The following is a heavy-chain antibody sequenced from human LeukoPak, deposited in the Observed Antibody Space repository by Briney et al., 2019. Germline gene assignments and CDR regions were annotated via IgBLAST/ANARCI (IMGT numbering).Heavy chain of an antibody. CDR2: IWYDGSNK. CDR1: GFTFSSYG. J-gene: IGHJ4*02. V-gene: IGHV3-33*06. CDR3: AKDHYYDSSGPHY. D-gene: IGHD3-22*01. Sequence: GRSLRLSCAASGFTFSSYGMHWVRQAPGKGLEWVAVIWYDGSNKYYADSVKGRFTISRDTSKNTLYLQMNSLRAEDTAVYFCAKDHYYDSSGPHYWGQGTLVTVSS.